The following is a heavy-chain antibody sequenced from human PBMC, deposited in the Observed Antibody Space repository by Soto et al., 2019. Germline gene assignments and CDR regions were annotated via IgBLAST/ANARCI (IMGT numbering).Heavy chain of an antibody. CDR1: GGTVASSHW. J-gene: IGHJ5*02. CDR2: VYHTGDT. Sequence: QVQLQESGPRLVKPSGSLSLTCGVSGGTVASSHWWSWVRQSPGGGLEWIGNVYHTGDTNFNPSLQSRVTISVDKSNNQFSLRLNSLTAADTAVYFCAIEIVTAGGNNYFDPWGPGTLVTVSS. D-gene: IGHD2-21*02. V-gene: IGHV4-4*02. CDR3: AIEIVTAGGNNYFDP.